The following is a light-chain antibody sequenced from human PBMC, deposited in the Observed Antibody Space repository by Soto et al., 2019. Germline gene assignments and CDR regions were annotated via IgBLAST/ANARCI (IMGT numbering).Light chain of an antibody. CDR1: QSVGSIY. V-gene: IGKV3D-15*01. Sequence: EVVLTQSPGTLSLSPGERATLSCRASQSVGSIYLAWYQQRPGQAPRLLISGASNRATGIPVRFSGSGSGTEFTLTISSLQSEDFAFYYCQQYNNWPPTFGQGTRLEI. CDR3: QQYNNWPPT. J-gene: IGKJ5*01. CDR2: GAS.